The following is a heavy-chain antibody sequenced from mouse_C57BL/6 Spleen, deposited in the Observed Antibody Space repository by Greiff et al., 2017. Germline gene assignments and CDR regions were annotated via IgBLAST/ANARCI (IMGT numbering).Heavy chain of an antibody. Sequence: VQLQQSGAELVRPGASVKLSCKASGYTFTDYYINWVKQRPGQGLEWIARIYPGSGNTYYNEKFKGKATLTAEKSSSTAYMQLSSLTSGDSAVYFCARAYYGSSLAYFDYWGQGTTLTVSS. D-gene: IGHD1-1*01. CDR2: IYPGSGNT. V-gene: IGHV1-76*01. CDR3: ARAYYGSSLAYFDY. CDR1: GYTFTDYY. J-gene: IGHJ2*01.